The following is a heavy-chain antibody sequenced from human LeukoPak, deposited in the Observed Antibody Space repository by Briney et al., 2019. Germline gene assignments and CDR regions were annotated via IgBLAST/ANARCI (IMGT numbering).Heavy chain of an antibody. CDR3: AKSRSSSWYPTVDDY. Sequence: GGSLRLSCAASGFTFSSYAMSWVRQAPGKGLEWVSAISGSGGSTYYADSVKGRFTISRDNPKNTLYLQMNSLRAEDTAVYYCAKSRSSSWYPTVDDYWGQGTLVTVSS. CDR2: ISGSGGST. V-gene: IGHV3-23*01. J-gene: IGHJ4*02. CDR1: GFTFSSYA. D-gene: IGHD6-13*01.